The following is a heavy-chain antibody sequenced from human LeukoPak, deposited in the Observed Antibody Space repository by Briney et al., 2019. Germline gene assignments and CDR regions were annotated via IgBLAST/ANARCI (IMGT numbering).Heavy chain of an antibody. CDR3: ASSYCSGGSCYPNWFDP. D-gene: IGHD2-15*01. CDR1: GGSISSSSYY. CDR2: IYYSGST. V-gene: IGHV4-39*01. Sequence: SETLSLTCTVSGGSISSSSYYWGWIRRPPGKGLEWVGSIYYSGSTYYNPSLKSRVTISVDTSKNQFSLKLSSVTAADTAVYYCASSYCSGGSCYPNWFDPWGQGTLVTVSS. J-gene: IGHJ5*02.